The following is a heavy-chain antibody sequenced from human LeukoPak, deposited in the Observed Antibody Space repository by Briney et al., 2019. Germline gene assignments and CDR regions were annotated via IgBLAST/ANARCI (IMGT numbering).Heavy chain of an antibody. J-gene: IGHJ4*02. CDR2: IYYSGST. D-gene: IGHD1-26*01. CDR1: GGSISSSTYY. V-gene: IGHV4-39*01. Sequence: KPSETLSLTCTVSGGSISSSTYYWGWTRQPPGRGLEWIGSIYYSGSTSYNPSLKSRVTISVDTSKNQFSLKLDSVTAADTAVYYCARNASDSGTSYFDYWGQGTLVTVSS. CDR3: ARNASDSGTSYFDY.